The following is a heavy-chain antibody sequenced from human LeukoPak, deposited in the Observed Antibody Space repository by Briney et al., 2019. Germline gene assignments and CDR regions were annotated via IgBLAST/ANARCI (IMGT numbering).Heavy chain of an antibody. CDR1: GFTISNNY. D-gene: IGHD4-23*01. CDR2: IYSGGFT. J-gene: IGHJ4*02. V-gene: IGHV3-66*01. CDR3: ARGARKGDDYGGFFDY. Sequence: TGGSLRLSCAASGFTISNNYIRWLRQAPGKGLEWVSHIYSGGFTQFAGSVRGRFTMSRDSSKNTLYLQMNSLTVEDTAVYYCARGARKGDDYGGFFDYWGQGTLVTVSS.